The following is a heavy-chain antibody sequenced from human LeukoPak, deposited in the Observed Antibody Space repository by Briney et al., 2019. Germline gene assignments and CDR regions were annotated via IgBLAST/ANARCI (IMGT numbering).Heavy chain of an antibody. D-gene: IGHD5-18*01. CDR3: ARGRVDTAGILEGCDY. CDR2: INHSGST. Sequence: PSETLSLTCAVYGGSFSGYYWSGIRQPPGKGLEWMGEINHSGSTNYNPSLKSRVTISVDTSKNQFSLKLSSVTAADTAVYYCARGRVDTAGILEGCDYWGQGTLVTVSS. V-gene: IGHV4-34*01. J-gene: IGHJ4*02. CDR1: GGSFSGYY.